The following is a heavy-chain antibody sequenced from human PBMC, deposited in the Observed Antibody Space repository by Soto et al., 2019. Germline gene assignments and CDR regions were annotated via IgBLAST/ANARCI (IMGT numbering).Heavy chain of an antibody. CDR1: GFSLNTNGEA. CDR2: IYWDDDI. D-gene: IGHD6-19*01. CDR3: VLLRSGWNPNWIDP. J-gene: IGHJ5*02. Sequence: QITLKESGPTLVKPTQTLTLTCTFSGFSLNTNGEAVGWIRQSPGKALEWLGLIYWDDDIRYSPSLRSRLTITKHTSNNQVVLTMTNMDPVDTGTYICVLLRSGWNPNWIDPWGQGILVTVSS. V-gene: IGHV2-5*04.